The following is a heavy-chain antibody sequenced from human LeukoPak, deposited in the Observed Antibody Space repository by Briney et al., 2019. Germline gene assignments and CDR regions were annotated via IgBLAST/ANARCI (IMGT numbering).Heavy chain of an antibody. V-gene: IGHV3-30*02. CDR1: GFTFSDFG. Sequence: GGSLRLSCAASGFTFSDFGMHWVRQAPGRGLEWVAFIRYDSSNNFYADSVKGRFTISRDNSKTTLYLQINSLTADDTAVYYCAKDSHSGFFDYWGQGTLVTVSS. CDR3: AKDSHSGFFDY. CDR2: IRYDSSNN. J-gene: IGHJ4*02. D-gene: IGHD3-22*01.